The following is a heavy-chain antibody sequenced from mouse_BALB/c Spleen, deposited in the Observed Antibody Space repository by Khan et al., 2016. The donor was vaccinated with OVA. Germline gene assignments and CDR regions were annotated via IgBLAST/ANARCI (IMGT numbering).Heavy chain of an antibody. CDR1: GFSLTNYG. CDR2: IWSDGST. D-gene: IGHD2-10*01. V-gene: IGHV2-6-1*01. CDR3: ARQPYYHYDIMDY. J-gene: IGHJ4*01. Sequence: VKLLESGPGLVAPSQSLSITCTISGFSLTNYGVYWVRQPPGKGLEWLVVIWSDGSTTYNSALKSRLTISKDNSKRQVFLKMNSLQTDDTGMYFCARQPYYHYDIMDYWGQGTSVTVSS.